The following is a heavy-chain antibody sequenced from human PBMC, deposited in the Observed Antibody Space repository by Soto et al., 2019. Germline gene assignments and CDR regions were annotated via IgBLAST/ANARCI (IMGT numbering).Heavy chain of an antibody. D-gene: IGHD2-15*01. J-gene: IGHJ6*02. Sequence: QVQLQESGPGLVKPSQTLSLTCTVSGGSIRSGGDYWSWIRQHPGEGLEWVGYIYYSGSTYYNTSLKSRVTLSVDTSKNHFSLKLSSVTSADTAVYYCARATPYYYYGMDVWSQGTTVTVSS. V-gene: IGHV4-31*03. CDR2: IYYSGST. CDR1: GGSIRSGGDY. CDR3: ARATPYYYYGMDV.